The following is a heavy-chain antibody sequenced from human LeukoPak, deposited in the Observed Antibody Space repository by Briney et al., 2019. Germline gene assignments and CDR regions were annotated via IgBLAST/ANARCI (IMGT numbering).Heavy chain of an antibody. Sequence: TGGSLRLSCAASGFTFSVYAMSWVRQAPGKGLEWVSVISGSGDSTYYADSVKGRFTISRENSKNTLYLQMTSLRAEDTAVYYCAKVPRMAWGENWGQGTLVTVSS. CDR3: AKVPRMAWGEN. CDR2: ISGSGDST. V-gene: IGHV3-23*01. J-gene: IGHJ4*02. CDR1: GFTFSVYA. D-gene: IGHD3-16*01.